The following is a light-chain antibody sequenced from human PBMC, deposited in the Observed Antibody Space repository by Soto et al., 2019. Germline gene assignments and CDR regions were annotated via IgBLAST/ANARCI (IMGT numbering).Light chain of an antibody. CDR1: QSIDSRY. CDR3: QQHSRSPMT. Sequence: EILLTQSPRTLSLSPGDTATLFCRSSQSIDSRYLAWYQQKPVQAPRLLIYGASRRAGGIRARFSGSGSGTAFTLTIGRLAPEYFAVSYCQQHSRSPMTFVRGT. V-gene: IGKV3-20*01. CDR2: GAS. J-gene: IGKJ1*01.